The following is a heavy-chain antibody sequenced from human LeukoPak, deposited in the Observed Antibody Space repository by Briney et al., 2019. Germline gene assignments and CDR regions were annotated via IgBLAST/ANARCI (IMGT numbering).Heavy chain of an antibody. Sequence: ASVKVSCKASGYIFTGRYLYWARQTPGEGLQWMGWISPTTGDTYSAQNFQGRVTMTRDTSINTDYMELTRLTSGDTGVYFCARGYYGMDVWGQGTTVTVSS. CDR2: ISPTTGDT. CDR1: GYIFTGRY. CDR3: ARGYYGMDV. V-gene: IGHV1-2*02. J-gene: IGHJ6*02.